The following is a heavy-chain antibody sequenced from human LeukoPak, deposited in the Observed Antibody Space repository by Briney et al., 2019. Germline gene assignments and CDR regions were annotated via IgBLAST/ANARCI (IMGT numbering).Heavy chain of an antibody. V-gene: IGHV4-59*07. CDR2: INTYNNGRT. CDR3: ARLLDYDNSGDPDTFDM. Sequence: SDTVSLICTGASGSSNSYYWTWVPQTPGKGRVWIAYINTYNNGRTKYNPSLQSRVTISLDTSKNHFSLQLRSVTAADTAVYYCARLLDYDNSGDPDTFDMWGQGTMVTVSS. CDR1: SGSSNSYY. J-gene: IGHJ3*02. D-gene: IGHD3-22*01.